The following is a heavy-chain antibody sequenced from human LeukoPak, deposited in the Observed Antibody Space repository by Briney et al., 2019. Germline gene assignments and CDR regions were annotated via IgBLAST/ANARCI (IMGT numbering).Heavy chain of an antibody. CDR2: ISSSGSTI. V-gene: IGHV3-11*01. CDR1: GFTFSDYY. Sequence: GGSLRLSRAASGFTFSDYYMSWIRQAPGKGLEWVSYISSSGSTIYYADSVKGRFTISRDNAKNSLYLQMNSLRAEDTAVYYCAREISHYYYYMDVWGKGTTVTVSS. CDR3: AREISHYYYYMDV. J-gene: IGHJ6*03.